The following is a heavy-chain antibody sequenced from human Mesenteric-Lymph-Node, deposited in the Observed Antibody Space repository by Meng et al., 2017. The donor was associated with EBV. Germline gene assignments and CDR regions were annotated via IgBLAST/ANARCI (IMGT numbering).Heavy chain of an antibody. CDR1: GFSLSTSGVG. V-gene: IGHV2-5*02. J-gene: IGHJ5*02. CDR3: AHRTSNCFDP. Sequence: QIPFTQSCPALVTPPPTLTLTCTFSGFSLSTSGVGVGWIRQPPGKALEWLALIYWDDDKRYSPSLKTRLTIPKDTSENQVVLTMTNMDPVDAATYYCAHRTSNCFDPWGQGTLVTVSS. CDR2: IYWDDDK.